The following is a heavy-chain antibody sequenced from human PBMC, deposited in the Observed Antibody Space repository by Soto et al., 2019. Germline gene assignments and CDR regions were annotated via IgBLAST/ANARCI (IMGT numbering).Heavy chain of an antibody. CDR3: ARDLGWLPFDY. CDR2: INAGNGNT. D-gene: IGHD5-12*01. J-gene: IGHJ4*02. Sequence: QVQLVQSGAEEKKPGASVKVSCKASGYTFSSYAMDWVRQAPGQRLEWMGWINAGNGNTKYSQKFQGRVTISRDTSASTAYMGLSSLRSEATVVYYWARDLGWLPFDYWGQGTLVTVSS. CDR1: GYTFSSYA. V-gene: IGHV1-3*05.